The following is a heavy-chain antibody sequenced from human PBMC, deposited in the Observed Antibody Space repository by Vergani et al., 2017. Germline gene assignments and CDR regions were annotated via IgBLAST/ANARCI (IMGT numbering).Heavy chain of an antibody. CDR2: IWYDGSNK. CDR3: ARDWSGSGLRDY. J-gene: IGHJ4*02. D-gene: IGHD3-3*01. Sequence: QVQLVESGGGVVQPGRSLRLSCAASGFTFSSYGMHWVRQAPGKGLEWVAVIWYDGSNKYYADSVKGRFTISRDNSKNTLYLQMNSLRAEDTAVYYCARDWSGSGLRDYWGQGTLVTVSS. CDR1: GFTFSSYG. V-gene: IGHV3-33*01.